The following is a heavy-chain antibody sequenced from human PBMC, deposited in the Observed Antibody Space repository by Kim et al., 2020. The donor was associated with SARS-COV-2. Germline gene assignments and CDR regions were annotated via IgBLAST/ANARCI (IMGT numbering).Heavy chain of an antibody. CDR3: ARSRRANYYDSSGYYYDHYYYGVDV. Sequence: GESLKISCKGSGYSFTSYWISWVRQMPGKGLEWMGRIDPSDSYTNYSPSFQGHVTISADKSISTAYLQWSSLKASDTAMYYCARSRRANYYDSSGYYYDHYYYGVDVWGQGTTVTVSS. J-gene: IGHJ6*02. D-gene: IGHD3-22*01. CDR2: IDPSDSYT. CDR1: GYSFTSYW. V-gene: IGHV5-10-1*01.